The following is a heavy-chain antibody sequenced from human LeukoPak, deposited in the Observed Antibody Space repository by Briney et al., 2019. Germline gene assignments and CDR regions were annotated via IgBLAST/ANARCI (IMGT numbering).Heavy chain of an antibody. D-gene: IGHD5-12*01. CDR2: IYPGDSDT. J-gene: IGHJ4*02. CDR3: ARQGIVATAFTTGFDY. CDR1: GYSFTSYW. Sequence: GESLKISCKGSGYSFTSYWIGWVRQMPGKGLEWMGIIYPGDSDTRYSPSFQGQVTISADKSISTAYLQWSSLKASDTAMYYCARQGIVATAFTTGFDYWGQGTLVTVSS. V-gene: IGHV5-51*01.